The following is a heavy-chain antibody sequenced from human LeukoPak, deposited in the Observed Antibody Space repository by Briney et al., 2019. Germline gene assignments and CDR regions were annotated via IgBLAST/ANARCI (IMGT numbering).Heavy chain of an antibody. CDR3: ARVRLILIDYYFDY. CDR1: GYTFTSYD. V-gene: IGHV1-8*01. CDR2: MNPNSGNT. D-gene: IGHD2-21*01. Sequence: ASVKVSCKASGYTFTSYDINRVRQATGQGLEWMGWMNPNSGNTGYAQKFQGRVTMTRNTSISTAYMELSSLRSEDTAVYYCARVRLILIDYYFDYWGQGTLVTVSS. J-gene: IGHJ4*02.